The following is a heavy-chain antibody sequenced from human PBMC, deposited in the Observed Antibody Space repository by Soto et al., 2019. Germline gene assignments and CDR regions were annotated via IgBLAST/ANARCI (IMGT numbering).Heavy chain of an antibody. Sequence: SVKVSGKASGGTFSSYAISWVRQAPGQGLEWMGGIIPIFGTANYAQKFQGRVTITADESTSTAYMELSSLGSEDTAVYYCASQRYCSHGVCYTSGWFDPWGQGTLVTVS. J-gene: IGHJ5*02. CDR3: ASQRYCSHGVCYTSGWFDP. V-gene: IGHV1-69*13. CDR2: IIPIFGTA. D-gene: IGHD2-8*01. CDR1: GGTFSSYA.